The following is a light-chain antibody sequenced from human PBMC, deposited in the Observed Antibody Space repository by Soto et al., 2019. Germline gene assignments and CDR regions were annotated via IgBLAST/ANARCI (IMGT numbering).Light chain of an antibody. CDR2: GAS. CDR3: QQYDSSPRT. Sequence: EIVLTQSPGTLSLSPGERATLSCRASQGFTSTSLAWYQQKPGQAPRLLISGASRRAAGIPDRFSGSGSGTDFTLTISRLESEDLAVYYCQQYDSSPRTFGQGTRVEIK. J-gene: IGKJ1*01. V-gene: IGKV3-20*01. CDR1: QGFTSTS.